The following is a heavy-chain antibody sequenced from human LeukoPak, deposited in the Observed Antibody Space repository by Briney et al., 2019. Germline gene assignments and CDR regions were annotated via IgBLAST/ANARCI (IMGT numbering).Heavy chain of an antibody. D-gene: IGHD3-10*01. Sequence: GGSLRLSCAASGFTFSTYGMHLVRRAPGKGLEWVAVISYDGSNKYYADSVKGRFTISRDNSKNTLYLQMNSLRPEDTAVYYCARSGYYGLGTKGFDHWGQGTLVTVSS. CDR3: ARSGYYGLGTKGFDH. CDR2: ISYDGSNK. J-gene: IGHJ4*02. CDR1: GFTFSTYG. V-gene: IGHV3-30*03.